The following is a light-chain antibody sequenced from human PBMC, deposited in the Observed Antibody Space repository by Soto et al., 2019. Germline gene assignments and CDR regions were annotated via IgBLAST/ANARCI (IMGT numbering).Light chain of an antibody. Sequence: EIVMTQSPATLSVSPGERATLSCRASQSASNNLAWYQQKPGQAPRLLIYVASTRATGIPARLSGSGSGTEFTLTISSLQSEDFAVYYCQQYNKWPLTFGQGTKVEI. CDR3: QQYNKWPLT. CDR2: VAS. V-gene: IGKV3-15*01. J-gene: IGKJ1*01. CDR1: QSASNN.